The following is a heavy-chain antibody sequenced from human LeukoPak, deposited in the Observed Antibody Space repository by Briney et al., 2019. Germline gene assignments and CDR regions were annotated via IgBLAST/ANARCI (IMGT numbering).Heavy chain of an antibody. CDR2: INHSGST. J-gene: IGHJ6*03. D-gene: IGHD5-18*01. CDR1: GGSFSGYY. V-gene: IGHV4-34*01. CDR3: ARKGGYSYGRGGDYYYYMDV. Sequence: PSETLSLTCAVYGGSFSGYYWSWIRQPPGKGLEWVGEINHSGSTNYNPSIKSRVPISVDESKNQFSLKLSSVTAADTDVYYCARKGGYSYGRGGDYYYYMDVWGKGTTVTVSS.